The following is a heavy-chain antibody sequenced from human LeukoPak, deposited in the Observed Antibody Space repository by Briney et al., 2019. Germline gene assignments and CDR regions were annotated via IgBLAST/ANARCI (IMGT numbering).Heavy chain of an antibody. CDR3: ARGGHSSSWYHFDY. CDR2: IYSGGTT. CDR1: GFTVSSNY. Sequence: PGGSLRLSCAASGFTVSSNYMSWVRQAPGKGLEWVSVIYSGGTTNYADSVEGRFTISRDNSKNTLFLQMNSLRAEDTAVYYCARGGHSSSWYHFDYWGQGTLVTVSP. J-gene: IGHJ4*02. V-gene: IGHV3-53*01. D-gene: IGHD6-13*01.